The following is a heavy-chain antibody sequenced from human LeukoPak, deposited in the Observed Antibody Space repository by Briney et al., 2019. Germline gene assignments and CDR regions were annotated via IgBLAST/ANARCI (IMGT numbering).Heavy chain of an antibody. CDR3: ASFRYYDSSGYYGSWYFDY. J-gene: IGHJ4*02. V-gene: IGHV4-31*03. D-gene: IGHD3-22*01. CDR2: IYYSGST. CDR1: GGSISSGGYY. Sequence: PSETLFLTCTVSGGSISSGGYYWSWIRQHPGKGLEWIGYIYYSGSTYYNPSLKSRVTISVDTSKNQFSLKLSSVTAADTAVYYCASFRYYDSSGYYGSWYFDYWGQGTLVTVSS.